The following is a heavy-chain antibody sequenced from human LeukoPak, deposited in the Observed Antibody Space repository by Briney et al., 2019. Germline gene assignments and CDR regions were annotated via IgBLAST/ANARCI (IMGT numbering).Heavy chain of an antibody. V-gene: IGHV4-61*02. CDR3: ARVEDFTMIGGFDM. CDR1: GGSISSGSYY. J-gene: IGHJ3*02. Sequence: SETLSLTCTVSGGSISSGSYYWSWIRQPAGKGLEWIGRIYTSGSTNYNPSLKSRVIISVDTSKNQFSLKLSSVTAADTAVYYCARVEDFTMIGGFDMWGQGTMVTVSS. D-gene: IGHD3-22*01. CDR2: IYTSGST.